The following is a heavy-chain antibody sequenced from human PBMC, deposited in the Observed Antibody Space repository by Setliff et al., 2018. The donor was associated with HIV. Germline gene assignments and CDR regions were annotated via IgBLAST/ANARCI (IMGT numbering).Heavy chain of an antibody. J-gene: IGHJ4*02. V-gene: IGHV4-31*03. D-gene: IGHD3-22*01. CDR1: GGSFSSSSRSQ. CDR2: IYHSGST. CDR3: ARSGDYYESSGYYRY. Sequence: SETLSLTCTVSGGSFSSSSRSQWVWIRQPPGKGLEWIGYIYHSGSTFYNPSLQSRAAISVDGSKYHLSLKLFSVTAADTAVYYCARSGDYYESSGYYRYWGQGALVTVSS.